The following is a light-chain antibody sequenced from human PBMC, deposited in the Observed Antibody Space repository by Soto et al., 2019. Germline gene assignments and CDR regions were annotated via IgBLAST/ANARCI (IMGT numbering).Light chain of an antibody. V-gene: IGKV3-20*01. CDR3: QQHVDSVWT. CDR1: QSVSSSY. CDR2: GVS. Sequence: EIVLTQSPGTLSLSPGERATLSCRASQSVSSSYLAWYQQKPGQAPRLLIYGVSSRATGIPDRFSGSGYGTDFTLTISRLEPEDFAVYYCQQHVDSVWTFSQGTKVEIK. J-gene: IGKJ1*01.